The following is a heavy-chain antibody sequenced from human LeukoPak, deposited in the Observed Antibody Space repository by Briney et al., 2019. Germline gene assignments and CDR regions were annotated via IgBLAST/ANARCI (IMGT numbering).Heavy chain of an antibody. Sequence: GGSLRLSCAASGFTVSSKYMSWVRQAPGKGLEWVSVIYSGGSTYYADSVKGRFTISRDNSKNTLYLQMNSLRAEDTAVYYCARGGQQLLDYFDYWGHGTLVTVSS. CDR3: ARGGQQLLDYFDY. CDR2: IYSGGST. CDR1: GFTVSSKY. J-gene: IGHJ4*01. V-gene: IGHV3-53*01. D-gene: IGHD6-13*01.